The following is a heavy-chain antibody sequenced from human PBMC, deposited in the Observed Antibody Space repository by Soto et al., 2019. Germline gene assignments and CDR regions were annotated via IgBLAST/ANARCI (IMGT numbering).Heavy chain of an antibody. J-gene: IGHJ5*02. CDR2: IRYKANGGTT. CDR3: TRGPLGDPIWGSYWFDP. CDR1: GFTFGDYG. V-gene: IGHV3-49*03. Sequence: VQLVESGGDLVQPGRSLRLSCTASGFTFGDYGLSWFRQAPGKGLEWVGFIRYKANGGTTEYAASVKGRFTISRDDSRSIAYLQMNSLKTEDTAVYYCTRGPLGDPIWGSYWFDPWGQGILVTVSS. D-gene: IGHD3-16*01.